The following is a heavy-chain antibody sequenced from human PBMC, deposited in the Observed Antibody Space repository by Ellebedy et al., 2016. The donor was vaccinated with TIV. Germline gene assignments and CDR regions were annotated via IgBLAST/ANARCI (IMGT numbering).Heavy chain of an antibody. D-gene: IGHD3-22*01. V-gene: IGHV1-2*04. J-gene: IGHJ4*02. CDR2: INPNSGGT. CDR1: GYTFTGYY. CDR3: ARSRGYYDTTQPGDY. Sequence: AASVKVSCKASGYTFTGYYIHWVRQAPGQGLERLGWINPNSGGTHYTQKFQGWVTMTRDTSINTVYMELSRLKSDDSAVYYCARSRGYYDTTQPGDYWGQGTLVTVSS.